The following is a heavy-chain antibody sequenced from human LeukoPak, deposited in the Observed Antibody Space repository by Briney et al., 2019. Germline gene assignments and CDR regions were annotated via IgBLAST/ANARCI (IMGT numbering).Heavy chain of an antibody. V-gene: IGHV1-69*04. CDR2: IIPILGIA. D-gene: IGHD6-13*01. J-gene: IGHJ3*02. Sequence: SVKVSCKASGGTFSSYAISWVRQAPGQGREWMGRIIPILGIANYAQKFQGRVTITADKSTSTAYMELSSLRSEDTAVYYCARAWRIAAPNDAFDIWGQGTMVTVSS. CDR1: GGTFSSYA. CDR3: ARAWRIAAPNDAFDI.